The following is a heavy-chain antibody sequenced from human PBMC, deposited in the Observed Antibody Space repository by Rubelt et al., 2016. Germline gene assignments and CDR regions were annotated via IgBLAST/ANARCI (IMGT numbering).Heavy chain of an antibody. J-gene: IGHJ3*02. CDR3: ASLSSSSHDAFDI. D-gene: IGHD6-6*01. V-gene: IGHV5-51*01. CDR2: IYPGDSDT. Sequence: EVQLVQSGAEVKKPGESLKISCKGSGYSFTSYWIGWVRQMPGKGLEWMGIIYPGDSDTRYSQSFQGQVTISADKSISTAYLQGSSLKASDTAMYYCASLSSSSHDAFDIWGQGTMVTVSS. CDR1: GYSFTSYW.